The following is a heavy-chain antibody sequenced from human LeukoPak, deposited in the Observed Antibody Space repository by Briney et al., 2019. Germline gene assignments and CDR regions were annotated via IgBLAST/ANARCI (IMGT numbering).Heavy chain of an antibody. CDR3: ARVGSAWSYFDY. Sequence: GSSLPLSCAASGFSLSNYDMHWLRQAPGKGLEWVAVIFYDGSNKYSADSGKGRFTISRDNSENTLFLQMNSLRAEGTAVYYCARVGSAWSYFDYWGQGTLVNVSS. CDR1: GFSLSNYD. J-gene: IGHJ4*02. D-gene: IGHD6-19*01. CDR2: IFYDGSNK. V-gene: IGHV3-33*01.